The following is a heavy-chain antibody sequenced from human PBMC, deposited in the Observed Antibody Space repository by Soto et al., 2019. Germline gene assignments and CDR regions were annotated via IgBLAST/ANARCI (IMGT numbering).Heavy chain of an antibody. J-gene: IGHJ4*02. CDR2: IRGETNGGTA. Sequence: GGSLRLSCTGSGFNFANYALTWVRQAPGKGLEWVGFIRGETNGGTADYATSLKGRITISRDDSKSIAYLEINSLQTEDTAVYYCTRYYYESSGYYVYWGQGTLVTVSS. V-gene: IGHV3-49*04. CDR3: TRYYYESSGYYVY. CDR1: GFNFANYA. D-gene: IGHD3-22*01.